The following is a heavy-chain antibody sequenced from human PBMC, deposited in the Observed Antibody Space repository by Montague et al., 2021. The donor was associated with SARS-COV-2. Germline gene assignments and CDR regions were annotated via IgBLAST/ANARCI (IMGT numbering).Heavy chain of an antibody. J-gene: IGHJ4*02. CDR2: IYYRGST. V-gene: IGHV4-30-2*03. Sequence: LVKPTQTLTLTCAVSGFSLTTSGVAVGWIRQPPGKGLEWIGSIYYRGSTYYNPSLKSRVFISVDTSKNQLSLTLTSVTAADTAVYYCATQEDPSGWIPGPFDFWGQGTLLSVSS. CDR1: GFSLTTSGVA. CDR3: ATQEDPSGWIPGPFDF. D-gene: IGHD6-19*01.